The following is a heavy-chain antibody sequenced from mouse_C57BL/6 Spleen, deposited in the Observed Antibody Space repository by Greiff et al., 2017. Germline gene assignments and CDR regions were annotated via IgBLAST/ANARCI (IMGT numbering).Heavy chain of an antibody. D-gene: IGHD1-1*01. CDR3: ARGATVVAKDYAMDD. V-gene: IGHV1-50*01. CDR2: IDPSVSST. CDR1: GYTFTSYW. J-gene: IGHJ4*01. Sequence: QVQLQQSGAEFVKPGASVKLSCKASGYTFTSYWMQWVKQRPGQGLEWIGEIDPSVSSTNYTQPFKGKVTLTVDTASGTAYMQLSRLTSGDSAVYYCARGATVVAKDYAMDDWGQGTSVTVSS.